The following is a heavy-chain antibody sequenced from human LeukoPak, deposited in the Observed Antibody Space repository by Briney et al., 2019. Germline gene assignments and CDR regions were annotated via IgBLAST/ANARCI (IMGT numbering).Heavy chain of an antibody. V-gene: IGHV1-8*01. D-gene: IGHD5-18*01. J-gene: IGHJ4*02. CDR1: GYTFTSYD. CDR3: AAVVDTALDY. Sequence: ASVKVSCKASGYTFTSYDINWVRQVGGQGLEWMGYIDPKNGRTDYAQKFQGRVTMTRDNSISTAYLDLSGLRSDDTAVYFCAAVVDTALDYWGQGTLVTVSS. CDR2: IDPKNGRT.